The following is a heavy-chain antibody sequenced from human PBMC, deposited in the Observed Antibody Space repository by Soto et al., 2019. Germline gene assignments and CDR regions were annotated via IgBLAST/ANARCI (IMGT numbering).Heavy chain of an antibody. J-gene: IGHJ4*02. Sequence: NPSETLSLTCTVSDGPITSSSYYWGWIRQSPGKGLEWIGSIYYSGSTYYNPSLKSRVSISIDTSKNQFSLKLSSVTAADTAVYYCVRVGYCTNGICTFDYWAQGTVVT. V-gene: IGHV4-39*01. D-gene: IGHD2-8*01. CDR1: DGPITSSSYY. CDR2: IYYSGST. CDR3: VRVGYCTNGICTFDY.